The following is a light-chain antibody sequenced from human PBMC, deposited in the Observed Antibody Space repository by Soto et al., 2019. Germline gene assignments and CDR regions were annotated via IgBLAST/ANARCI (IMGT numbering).Light chain of an antibody. Sequence: QSALTQPPSVSGSPGQSVTISCTGTSSDIGTYNRVSWYQQPPDTVPKLMIYEVKVRPSGVPDRFSGSKSGNTASLTISGLQAEDEGDYHCTSYTSSDTGVFVGGTKLTVL. V-gene: IGLV2-18*02. CDR2: EVK. CDR1: SSDIGTYNR. CDR3: TSYTSSDTGV. J-gene: IGLJ2*01.